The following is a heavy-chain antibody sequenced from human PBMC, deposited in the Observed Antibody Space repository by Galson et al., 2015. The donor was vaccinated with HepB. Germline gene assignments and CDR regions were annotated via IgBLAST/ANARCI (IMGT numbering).Heavy chain of an antibody. D-gene: IGHD3-10*01. CDR3: AHTYYFSGCYFQY. V-gene: IGHV2-5*02. CDR1: GFSLSTGSGVG. Sequence: PALVKPTQTLTLTCTFSGFSLSTGSGVGVGWIRQPPGKALEWLAVIYWDDDKRYSPSLMSRLTITKDTSKNQVVLTMTNVDPVDTATYYCAHTYYFSGCYFQYWGQGILVTVSS. J-gene: IGHJ4*02. CDR2: IYWDDDK.